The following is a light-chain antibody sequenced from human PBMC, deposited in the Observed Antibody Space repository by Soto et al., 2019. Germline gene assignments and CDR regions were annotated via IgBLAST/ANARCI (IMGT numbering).Light chain of an antibody. V-gene: IGLV1-47*02. CDR3: AVWDDSLSGWV. Sequence: QSVLTQPPSASGTPGQRVTISCSGSTSNIGMNYVYWYQQLPGTAPKLLIYTNNQRPSGVSDRFSGSKSGTSASLAISGLRSEDEADYSCAVWDDSLSGWVFGGGTKLTVL. CDR2: TNN. J-gene: IGLJ3*02. CDR1: TSNIGMNY.